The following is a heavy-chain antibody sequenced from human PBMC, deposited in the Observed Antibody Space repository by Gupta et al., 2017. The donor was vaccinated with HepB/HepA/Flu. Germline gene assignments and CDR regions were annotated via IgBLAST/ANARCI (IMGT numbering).Heavy chain of an antibody. CDR2: INDSGTT. D-gene: IGHD3-22*01. CDR1: GASTTHYY. J-gene: IGHJ4*02. V-gene: IGHV4-59*08. Sequence: QVQLQEAGPGLVKPSETLSLTCTVSGASTTHYYWTWIRQPPGKGLEWIGCINDSGTTNYNSSLKSRVTISLYTSKKQFSLRLNSVTASDTAVYYCARVLPYSSGYYGIVEYWGQGTVVTVSS. CDR3: ARVLPYSSGYYGIVEY.